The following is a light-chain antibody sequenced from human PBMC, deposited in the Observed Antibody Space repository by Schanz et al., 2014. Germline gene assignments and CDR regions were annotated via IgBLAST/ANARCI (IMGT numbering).Light chain of an antibody. J-gene: IGLJ2*01. CDR1: SSDVGGYDY. CDR2: DVT. Sequence: QFALTQPASVSGSPGQSITISCTGTSSDVGGYDYVSWYQQHPGKAPKLMIYDVTNRPSGVSNRFSGSKSGNTASLTISGLQAEDEAGYYCSSFASGTTFVIFGGGTKLTVL. CDR3: SSFASGTTFVI. V-gene: IGLV2-14*03.